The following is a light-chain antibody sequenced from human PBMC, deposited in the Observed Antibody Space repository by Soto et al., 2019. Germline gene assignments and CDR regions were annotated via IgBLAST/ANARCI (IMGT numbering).Light chain of an antibody. CDR3: QQYNSPFT. CDR1: RSDSTW. V-gene: IGKV1-5*03. Sequence: QFRAMQDASVGDTVTITCRASRSDSTWLAWYQQIPGGAPKLLIYKASILESGVPSRFSGSGSGTEFTLIITSLEPDDFATYYCQQYNSPFTFGRGTRLEI. CDR2: KAS. J-gene: IGKJ5*01.